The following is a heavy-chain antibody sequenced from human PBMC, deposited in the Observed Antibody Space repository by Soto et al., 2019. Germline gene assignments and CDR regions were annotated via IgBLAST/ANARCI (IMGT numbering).Heavy chain of an antibody. Sequence: EVQLVESGGGLIQPGGSLRLSCVVSGFTVSSANYMSWVRQAPGKGLEWVSVIYSAGTTYYADSVKGRFTISRDNSKNTLYLQMNSLRAEDTAVYYCARDGSSNHYYYYGMDVWGQGTTVTVSS. CDR2: IYSAGTT. CDR3: ARDGSSNHYYYYGMDV. J-gene: IGHJ6*02. CDR1: GFTVSSANY. D-gene: IGHD6-13*01. V-gene: IGHV3-53*01.